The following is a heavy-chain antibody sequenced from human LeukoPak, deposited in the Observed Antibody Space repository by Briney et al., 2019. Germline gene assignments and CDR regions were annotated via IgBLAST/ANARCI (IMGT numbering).Heavy chain of an antibody. CDR3: ARDIAGATKGGWFDT. CDR1: GYTFSNYD. CDR2: MNPNSGNT. Sequence: SVNVSCKASGYTFSNYDINWVPQATGQGLEWMGWMNPNSGNTGYAQKFQGRVTMTRNTSISTAYMELSSLISEDTALYYCARDIAGATKGGWFDTWGQGTPVTVSS. V-gene: IGHV1-8*01. J-gene: IGHJ5*02. D-gene: IGHD1-26*01.